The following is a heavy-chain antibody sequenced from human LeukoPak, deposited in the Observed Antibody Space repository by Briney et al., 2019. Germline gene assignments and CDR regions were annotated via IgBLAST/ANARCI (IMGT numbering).Heavy chain of an antibody. D-gene: IGHD2-15*01. J-gene: IGHJ1*01. CDR2: ISSSGSTI. V-gene: IGHV3-11*01. CDR3: ARPWGAYCSGGSCYDFQH. CDR1: GFTFSDYY. Sequence: PGGSLRLSCAASGFTFSDYYMSWIRQAPGKGLEWVSYISSSGSTIYYADSVKGRFTISRDNAKNSLYLQMNSPRAEDTAVYYCARPWGAYCSGGSCYDFQHWGQGTLVTVSS.